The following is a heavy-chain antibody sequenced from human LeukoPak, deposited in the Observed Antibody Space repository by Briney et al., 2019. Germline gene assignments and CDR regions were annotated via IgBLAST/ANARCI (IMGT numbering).Heavy chain of an antibody. CDR3: ASAPYSYGSYYFDY. Sequence: SQTLSLTCTVSGGSLSSNDYYWDWLRHHPGRGLEWLGYNHHTGTTYYNLSLKSRLTISIDTSKDQFSLKLTSVTAADTAVYYCASAPYSYGSYYFDYWGQGTLVTVSS. J-gene: IGHJ4*02. V-gene: IGHV4-31*03. CDR1: GGSLSSNDYY. D-gene: IGHD5-18*01. CDR2: NHHTGTT.